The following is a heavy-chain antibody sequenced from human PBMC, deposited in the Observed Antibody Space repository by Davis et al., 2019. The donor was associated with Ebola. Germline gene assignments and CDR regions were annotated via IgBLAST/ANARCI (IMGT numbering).Heavy chain of an antibody. CDR1: GGSFSGHY. Sequence: PSETLSLTCAVYGGSFSGHYWSWIRQPPGKGLEWIGEINHSGSTNYNPSLKSRVTISVDTSKNQFSLKLSSVTAADTAVYYCARGGDYLWWFDPWGQGTLVTVSS. D-gene: IGHD4-17*01. V-gene: IGHV4-34*01. J-gene: IGHJ5*02. CDR2: INHSGST. CDR3: ARGGDYLWWFDP.